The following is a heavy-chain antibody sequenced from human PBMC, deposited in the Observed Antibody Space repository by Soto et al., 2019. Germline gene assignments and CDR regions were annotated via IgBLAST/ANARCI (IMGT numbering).Heavy chain of an antibody. CDR3: AGLQTKGYYYYGMDV. CDR2: ISYDGSNK. J-gene: IGHJ6*02. D-gene: IGHD4-4*01. V-gene: IGHV3-30-3*01. Sequence: QVQLVESGGGVVQPGRSLRLSCAASGFTFSSYAMHWVRQAPGKGLEWVAVISYDGSNKYYADSVKGRFTISRDNSKKTLYLQMNSLRAEDTAVYYCAGLQTKGYYYYGMDVWGQGTTVTVSS. CDR1: GFTFSSYA.